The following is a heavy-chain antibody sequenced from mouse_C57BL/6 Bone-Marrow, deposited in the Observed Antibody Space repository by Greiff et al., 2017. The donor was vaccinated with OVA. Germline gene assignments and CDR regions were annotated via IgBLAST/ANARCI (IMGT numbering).Heavy chain of an antibody. CDR2: INPNNGGT. CDR3: ARSNWVLFDY. CDR1: GYTFTDYN. J-gene: IGHJ2*01. V-gene: IGHV1-22*01. D-gene: IGHD4-1*01. Sequence: EVKLMESGPELVKPGASVKMSCKASGYTFTDYNMHWVKQSHGKSLEWIGYINPNNGGTSYNQKFKGKATLTVNKSSSTAYMELRSLTSEDSAVYYCARSNWVLFDYWGQGTTLTVSS.